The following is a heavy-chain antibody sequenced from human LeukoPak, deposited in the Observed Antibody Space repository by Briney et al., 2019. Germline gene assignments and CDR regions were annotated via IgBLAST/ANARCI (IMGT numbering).Heavy chain of an antibody. CDR1: GFSFSNYW. Sequence: GGSLRLSCVASGFSFSNYWMSWVRQAPGKGLEWVANIRKDGSDKYYIDSVKGRFTISRDNAKNSLYVRMNSLRVEDTAVYYCVGGPGYWGQGTLVTVSS. CDR2: IRKDGSDK. D-gene: IGHD3-10*01. V-gene: IGHV3-7*01. J-gene: IGHJ4*02. CDR3: VGGPGY.